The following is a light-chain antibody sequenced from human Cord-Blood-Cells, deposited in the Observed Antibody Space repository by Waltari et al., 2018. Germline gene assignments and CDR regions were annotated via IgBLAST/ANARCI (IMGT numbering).Light chain of an antibody. Sequence: QSVLTQPPSASGTPGQRGTISCSGSSSNIGSNPVNWYQQPPGTAPKLLIYNNNQRPSGVPDRFSGSKAGTSASLAISGLQSEDEADYYCAAWDDSLNGVVFGGGTKLTVL. V-gene: IGLV1-44*01. J-gene: IGLJ2*01. CDR1: SSNIGSNP. CDR3: AAWDDSLNGVV. CDR2: NNN.